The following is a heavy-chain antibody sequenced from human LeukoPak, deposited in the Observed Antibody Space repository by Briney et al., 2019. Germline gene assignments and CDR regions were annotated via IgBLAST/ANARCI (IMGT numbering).Heavy chain of an antibody. CDR2: IYNSGST. V-gene: IGHV4-39*07. D-gene: IGHD2-2*01. CDR3: ARWGTYASTSNWFDP. CDR1: GDSISRSRHF. Sequence: SETLSLTCNVSGDSISRSRHFWAWIRQSPGRGLEWTGYIYNSGSTYYNPSLKSRVTISVDTSKNQFSLRLSSVTAADTAVYYCARWGTYASTSNWFDPWGQGTLVTVSS. J-gene: IGHJ5*02.